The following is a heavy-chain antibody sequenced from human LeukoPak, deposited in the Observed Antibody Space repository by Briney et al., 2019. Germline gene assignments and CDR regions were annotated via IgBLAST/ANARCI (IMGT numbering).Heavy chain of an antibody. J-gene: IGHJ4*02. CDR2: INPNSGGT. D-gene: IGHD5-18*01. CDR3: ASGVQLWSNFDY. V-gene: IGHV1-2*02. Sequence: ASVKVSCKASGYTFTGYYMHWVRRAPGQGLEWMGWINPNSGGTNYAQKFQGRVTMPRDTSISTAYMELSRLRSDDTAVYYCASGVQLWSNFDYWGQGTLVTVSS. CDR1: GYTFTGYY.